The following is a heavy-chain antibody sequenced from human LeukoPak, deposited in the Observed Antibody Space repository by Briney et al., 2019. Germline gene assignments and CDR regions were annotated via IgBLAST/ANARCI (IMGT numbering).Heavy chain of an antibody. J-gene: IGHJ4*02. D-gene: IGHD4-11*01. CDR1: GYTFTSFG. Sequence: ASVKVSCKASGYTFTSFGISWVRQAPGQGLEWMGWINAYNTNTKSAKRLQGRVTITTDTSASTAYMELGSLRSDDTAVYYCATSDGTVTTFQYWGQGTLVTVSS. CDR2: INAYNTNT. CDR3: ATSDGTVTTFQY. V-gene: IGHV1-18*01.